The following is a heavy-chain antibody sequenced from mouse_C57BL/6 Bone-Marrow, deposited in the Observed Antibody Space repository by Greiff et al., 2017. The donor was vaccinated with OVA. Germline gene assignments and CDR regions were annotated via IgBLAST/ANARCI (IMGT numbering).Heavy chain of an antibody. D-gene: IGHD1-3*01. CDR1: GFTFSDYY. CDR3: ARRPVAGDYAMDY. V-gene: IGHV5-12*01. CDR2: ISNGGGST. Sequence: EVMLVESGGGLVQPGGSLKLSCAASGFTFSDYYMYWVRQTPEKRLEWVAYISNGGGSTYYPDTVKGRFTISRDNAKNTLYLQRSRLKSEDTAMYYCARRPVAGDYAMDYWGQGTSVTVSS. J-gene: IGHJ4*01.